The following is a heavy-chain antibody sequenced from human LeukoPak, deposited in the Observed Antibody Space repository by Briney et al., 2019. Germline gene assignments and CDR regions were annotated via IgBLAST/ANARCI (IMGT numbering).Heavy chain of an antibody. CDR2: ISAYNGNT. J-gene: IGHJ5*02. CDR1: GYTFTSYG. Sequence: GASVKVSCKASGYTFTSYGISWVRQAPGQGLEWMGWISAYNGNTNYAQKLQGRVTMTTVTSTSTAYMELRSLRSDDTAVYYCARDSKVIVVVPAAIDWFDPWGQGNLVTVSS. V-gene: IGHV1-18*01. D-gene: IGHD2-2*02. CDR3: ARDSKVIVVVPAAIDWFDP.